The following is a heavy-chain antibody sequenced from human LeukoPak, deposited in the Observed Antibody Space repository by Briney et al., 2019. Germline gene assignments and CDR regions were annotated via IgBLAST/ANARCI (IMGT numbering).Heavy chain of an antibody. V-gene: IGHV1-18*01. D-gene: IGHD3-3*01. CDR1: GYTFTSYD. CDR3: AKTLYYDFWSGYFEPKYYFDY. Sequence: GASVKVSCKASGYTFTSYDISWVRQAPGQGLEWMGWISPYNGNTNYAQKFQGRVTITADKSTSTAYMELSSLRSEDTAVYYCAKTLYYDFWSGYFEPKYYFDYWGQGTLVTVSS. CDR2: ISPYNGNT. J-gene: IGHJ4*02.